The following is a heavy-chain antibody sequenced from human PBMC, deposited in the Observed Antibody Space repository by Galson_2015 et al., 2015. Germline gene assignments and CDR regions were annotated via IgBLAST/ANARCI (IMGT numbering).Heavy chain of an antibody. Sequence: SLRLSCAASGYIFGNCAINWVRQAPGKGLEWVAYISSNGHTTTYIDSVKGRFTISRDNAKNSLYLQMDSLGAGDTAVYYCARDLSIAVAGTDYWGRGTQVTVSS. CDR3: ARDLSIAVAGTDY. V-gene: IGHV3-48*01. J-gene: IGHJ4*02. CDR2: ISSNGHTT. D-gene: IGHD6-19*01. CDR1: GYIFGNCA.